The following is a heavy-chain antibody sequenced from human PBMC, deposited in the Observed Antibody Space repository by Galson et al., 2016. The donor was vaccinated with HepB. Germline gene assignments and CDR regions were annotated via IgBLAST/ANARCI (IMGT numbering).Heavy chain of an antibody. J-gene: IGHJ6*02. CDR3: ARRGYCTNGVCQYYYYEMDV. D-gene: IGHD2-8*01. Sequence: SETLSLTCTVSGGSISSSSYYWGWIRQPPGKGLEWIGSFYQSGTTYYNPSLKSRVIISVDTSKNQFSLKLNSVTAADTAVYYCARRGYCTNGVCQYYYYEMDVWGQGTTVTVSS. CDR2: FYQSGTT. CDR1: GGSISSSSYY. V-gene: IGHV4-39*01.